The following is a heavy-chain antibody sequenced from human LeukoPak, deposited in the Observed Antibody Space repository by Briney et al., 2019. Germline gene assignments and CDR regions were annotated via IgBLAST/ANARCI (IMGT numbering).Heavy chain of an antibody. CDR1: GFTFSSYV. CDR3: AKEVVYGSGSFDY. J-gene: IGHJ4*02. Sequence: GGSLRLSCAASGFTFSSYVMHWVRQAPGKGLEWVAIISYDGSNKYYADSVKGRFTISRDNSKNTLYLQMNSLGAEDTAVYYCAKEVVYGSGSFDYWGQGTLVTVSS. CDR2: ISYDGSNK. D-gene: IGHD3-10*01. V-gene: IGHV3-30*04.